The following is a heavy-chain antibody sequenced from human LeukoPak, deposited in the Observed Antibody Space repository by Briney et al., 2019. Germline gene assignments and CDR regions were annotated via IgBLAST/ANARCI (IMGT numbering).Heavy chain of an antibody. D-gene: IGHD6-19*01. CDR2: ISYDGSSK. Sequence: PGGSLRLSCAASGFTFSSYAMHWVRQAPGKGLEWVAVISYDGSSKYYADSVKGRFTISRDNSKNTLYLKMNSLRDEDTAVYYCARDNAVAGAYYFDYWGQGTLVTVSS. CDR3: ARDNAVAGAYYFDY. V-gene: IGHV3-30-3*01. CDR1: GFTFSSYA. J-gene: IGHJ4*02.